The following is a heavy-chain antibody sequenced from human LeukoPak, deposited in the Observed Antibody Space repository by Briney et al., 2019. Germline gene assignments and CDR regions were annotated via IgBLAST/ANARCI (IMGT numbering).Heavy chain of an antibody. D-gene: IGHD6-19*01. CDR1: GYSFTSYW. Sequence: GESLKISCKGSGYSFTSYWIGWVRQMPGKGLEWMGIIYPGDSDTRYSPSFQGQVTISADKSISTAYLQWSSLKASDTAMYYCARQKYSSGWYRDYYGMDVWGKGTTVTVSS. V-gene: IGHV5-51*01. CDR3: ARQKYSSGWYRDYYGMDV. J-gene: IGHJ6*04. CDR2: IYPGDSDT.